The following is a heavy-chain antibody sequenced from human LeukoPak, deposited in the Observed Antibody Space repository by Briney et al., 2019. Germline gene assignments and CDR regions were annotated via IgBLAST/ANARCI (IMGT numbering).Heavy chain of an antibody. CDR2: ISSSGSTI. V-gene: IGHV3-48*03. CDR1: GFTFSSYE. D-gene: IGHD3-10*01. Sequence: GGSLRLSCAASGFTFSSYEMNWVRQAPGKGLEWVSYISSSGSTIYYADSVKGRFTISRDNAKNSLYLQMNSLRAEDTAVYYCARVSGYYYGSGFDYWGQGTLVTVSS. J-gene: IGHJ4*02. CDR3: ARVSGYYYGSGFDY.